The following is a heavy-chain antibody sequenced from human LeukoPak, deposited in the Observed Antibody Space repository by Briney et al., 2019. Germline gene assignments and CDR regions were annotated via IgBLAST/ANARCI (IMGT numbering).Heavy chain of an antibody. D-gene: IGHD2-15*01. CDR1: GGSISSYY. Sequence: SETLSLTCTVSGGSISSYYWSWIRQPPGKGLEWIGYIYHSGSTYYNPSLKSRITISVDTSENRFSLKLSSVTATDTAVYYCARDCSGGSCYGAFDIWGQGTMVTVSS. V-gene: IGHV4-59*12. CDR2: IYHSGST. J-gene: IGHJ3*02. CDR3: ARDCSGGSCYGAFDI.